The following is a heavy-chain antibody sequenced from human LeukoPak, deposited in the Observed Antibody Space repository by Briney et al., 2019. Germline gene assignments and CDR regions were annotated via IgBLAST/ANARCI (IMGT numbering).Heavy chain of an antibody. CDR3: ARYYDILPGTPGNFDN. CDR2: IYYSGST. CDR1: GGSISTNNYY. V-gene: IGHV4-30-4*08. Sequence: SETLSLTCTVSGGSISTNNYYWSWIRQPPGKGLEWIVYIYYSGSTYYNPSLKSRVTISVDTSKNQFSLKLGSVTAADTAVYYCARYYDILPGTPGNFDNWGQGTLVTVSS. J-gene: IGHJ4*02. D-gene: IGHD3-9*01.